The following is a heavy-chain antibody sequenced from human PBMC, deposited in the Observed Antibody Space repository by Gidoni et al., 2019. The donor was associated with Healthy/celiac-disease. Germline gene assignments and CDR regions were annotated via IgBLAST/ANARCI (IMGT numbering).Heavy chain of an antibody. V-gene: IGHV3-48*03. J-gene: IGHJ6*02. Sequence: EVQLVESGGGLVQPGGSLRIYCAASGFTFSSYEINWVRQAPGGGLELVSYISSSGSTIYYADSVKGRFTIYTDNAKNSLYLQMNSLRAEDTAVYYCATGIAARYYYYYGMDVWGQGTTVTVSS. D-gene: IGHD6-6*01. CDR3: ATGIAARYYYYYGMDV. CDR2: ISSSGSTI. CDR1: GFTFSSYE.